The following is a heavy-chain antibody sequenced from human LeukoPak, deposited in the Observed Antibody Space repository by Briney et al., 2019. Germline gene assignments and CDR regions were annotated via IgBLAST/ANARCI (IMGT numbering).Heavy chain of an antibody. D-gene: IGHD2-21*02. J-gene: IGHJ4*02. V-gene: IGHV3-30*18. CDR3: AKDLLTYCGGDCNGFDY. CDR2: ISYDGTNK. CDR1: GFIFSNYG. Sequence: GGSLRLSCAASGFIFSNYGMHWVRQAPGKGLEWVAVISYDGTNKHYTDSVKGRFTISRDNSKNMLYLQMNSQRTEDTAVYYCAKDLLTYCGGDCNGFDYWGQGTLVTVSS.